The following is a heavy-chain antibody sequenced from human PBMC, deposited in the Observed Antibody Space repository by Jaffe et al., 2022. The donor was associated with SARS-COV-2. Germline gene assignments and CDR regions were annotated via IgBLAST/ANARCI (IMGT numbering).Heavy chain of an antibody. V-gene: IGHV3-30-3*01. Sequence: QVQLVESGGGVVQPGRSLRLSCAASGFTFSSYAMHWVRQAPGKGLEWVAVISYDGSNKYYADSVKGRFTISRDNSKNTLYLQMNSLRAEDTAVYYCARAGGPRYYYYGMDVWGQGTTVTVSS. CDR2: ISYDGSNK. J-gene: IGHJ6*02. D-gene: IGHD3-10*01. CDR3: ARAGGPRYYYYGMDV. CDR1: GFTFSSYA.